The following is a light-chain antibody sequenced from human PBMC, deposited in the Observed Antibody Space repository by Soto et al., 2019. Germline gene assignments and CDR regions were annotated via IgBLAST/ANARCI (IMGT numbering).Light chain of an antibody. V-gene: IGKV1-5*03. Sequence: DIQMTQSPSTLYASVGDRVTITCRASQSIGASLAWFQQKPGKAPNLLIYKASSLESGVPSRFSGSGSGTEXXLTISXXQPXDFATXXXQXXNSSPXTFGGGTKVEIK. CDR3: QXXNSSPXT. CDR2: KAS. J-gene: IGKJ4*01. CDR1: QSIGAS.